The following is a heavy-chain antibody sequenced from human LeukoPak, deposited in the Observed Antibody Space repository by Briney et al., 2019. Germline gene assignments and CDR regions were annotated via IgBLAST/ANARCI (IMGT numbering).Heavy chain of an antibody. J-gene: IGHJ4*02. CDR1: GLTFSGAT. CDR2: IRDKAYNYAT. CDR3: SRHEALPGDY. Sequence: GGSPRLSCAASGLTFSGATMHWVRQASGKGLEWVGHIRDKAYNYATAYAASVKGRFTISRDDSKNTAYLQMNSLKTEDTAVYYCSRHEALPGDYWGQGTLVTVSS. D-gene: IGHD1-1*01. V-gene: IGHV3-73*01.